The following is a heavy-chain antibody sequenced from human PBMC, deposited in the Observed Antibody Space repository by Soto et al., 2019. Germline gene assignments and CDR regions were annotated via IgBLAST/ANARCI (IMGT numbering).Heavy chain of an antibody. CDR2: IYYSGST. J-gene: IGHJ4*02. Sequence: SETLSLTCTVSGFSISSYYWSWIRQPPGKGLEWIGYIYYSGSTNYNPSLKSRVTISVDTSKNQFSLKLSSVTAADTAVYYCARGGGAITMVRGVMEYYFDYWGQGTLVTVSS. V-gene: IGHV4-59*01. CDR1: GFSISSYY. CDR3: ARGGGAITMVRGVMEYYFDY. D-gene: IGHD3-10*01.